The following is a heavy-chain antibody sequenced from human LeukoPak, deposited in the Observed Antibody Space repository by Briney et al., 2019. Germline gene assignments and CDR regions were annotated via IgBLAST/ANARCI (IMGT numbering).Heavy chain of an antibody. Sequence: GGSLILSCAASGFTFSSYDMHWVRQAPGKGLEWVSAIGSAGDTYYPGSVKGRFTISRENAKNSLYLQLNSLRDGDTAVYYCARAEYFDLWGRGTLVTVSS. V-gene: IGHV3-13*04. CDR2: IGSAGDT. CDR3: ARAEYFDL. J-gene: IGHJ2*01. CDR1: GFTFSSYD.